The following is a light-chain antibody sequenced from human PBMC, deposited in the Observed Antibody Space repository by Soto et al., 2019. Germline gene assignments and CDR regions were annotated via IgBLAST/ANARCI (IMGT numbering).Light chain of an antibody. V-gene: IGLV2-23*02. J-gene: IGLJ2*01. CDR1: SSDVGYYNL. CDR3: CSYAGSSTVL. CDR2: EVN. Sequence: QSVLTQPASVSGSPGQSITISCTGTSSDVGYYNLVSWYQHHPGKAPKFMIYEVNKRPAGVSNRFSGSKSGNTASLTISWLQAEDEADYYCCSYAGSSTVLFGGGTKVTVL.